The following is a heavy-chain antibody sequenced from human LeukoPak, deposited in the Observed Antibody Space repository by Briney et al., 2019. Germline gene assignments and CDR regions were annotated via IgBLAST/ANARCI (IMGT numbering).Heavy chain of an antibody. Sequence: GGSLSLSCVASRFFFSSSYWMHWVRPAPGKGPEWLANIKYDGSEKFYADSVKGRFPISRENAKNSLYLEMNNLRAEDTAVYFCARDHQVRSRWFDPWGQGTLVTVSS. V-gene: IGHV3-7*01. CDR2: IKYDGSEK. CDR3: ARDHQVRSRWFDP. J-gene: IGHJ5*02. CDR1: RFFFSSSYW.